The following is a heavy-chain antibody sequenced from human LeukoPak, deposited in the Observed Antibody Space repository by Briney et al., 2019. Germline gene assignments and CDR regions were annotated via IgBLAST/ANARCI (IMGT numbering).Heavy chain of an antibody. V-gene: IGHV1-69*05. CDR2: IIPIFGTA. Sequence: GASVKVSCKASGGTFSSYAISWVRQAPGQGLEWMGGIIPIFGTANYAQKLQGRVTMTTDTSTSTAYMELRSLRSDDTAVYYCARSSSWLDYWGQGTLVTVSS. D-gene: IGHD6-13*01. CDR3: ARSSSWLDY. J-gene: IGHJ4*02. CDR1: GGTFSSYA.